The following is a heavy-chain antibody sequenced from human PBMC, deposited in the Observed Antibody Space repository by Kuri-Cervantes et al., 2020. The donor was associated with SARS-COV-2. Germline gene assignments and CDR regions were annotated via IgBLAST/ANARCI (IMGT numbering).Heavy chain of an antibody. V-gene: IGHV3-7*01. J-gene: IGHJ4*02. D-gene: IGHD2-15*01. Sequence: GESLKISCAASGFTFSSHWIHWVRQAPGKGLEWVANIKQDGSEKYYVDSVKGRFTISRDNAKNSLYLQMDSLRAEDTAVYYCAGDCSGGSCHFDYWGQGTLVTVSS. CDR3: AGDCSGGSCHFDY. CDR2: IKQDGSEK. CDR1: GFTFSSHW.